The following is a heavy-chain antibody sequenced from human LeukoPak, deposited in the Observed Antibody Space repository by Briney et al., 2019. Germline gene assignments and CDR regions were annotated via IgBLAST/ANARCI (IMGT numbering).Heavy chain of an antibody. CDR2: IYDSGST. Sequence: PSETLSLTCAVYGGSFSGYYWSWIRQPPGKGLEWIGNIYDSGSTNYNPSLKSRVTISVDTSRNQFSLKLNSVTAADTAVYYCARGSMAGLLKWFDPWGQGTLVTVSS. J-gene: IGHJ5*02. V-gene: IGHV4-59*01. CDR3: ARGSMAGLLKWFDP. CDR1: GGSFSGYY. D-gene: IGHD6-19*01.